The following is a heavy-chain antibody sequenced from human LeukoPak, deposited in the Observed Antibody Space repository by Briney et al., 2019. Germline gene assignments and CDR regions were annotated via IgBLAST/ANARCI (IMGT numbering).Heavy chain of an antibody. J-gene: IGHJ4*02. Sequence: SETLSLTCTVSGGSISSSSYYWGWIRQPPGKGLEWIGSMYYSGSTFYNPSLKSRVTISVDTSKNQFSLKLSSVTAADTAVYYCARSSTGTTTFFDYWGQGTLVTVSS. CDR2: MYYSGST. D-gene: IGHD1-7*01. CDR1: GGSISSSSYY. V-gene: IGHV4-39*01. CDR3: ARSSTGTTTFFDY.